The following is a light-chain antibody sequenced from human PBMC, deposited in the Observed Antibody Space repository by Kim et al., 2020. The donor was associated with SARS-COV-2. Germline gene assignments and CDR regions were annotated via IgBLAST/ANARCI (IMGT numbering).Light chain of an antibody. V-gene: IGLV1-40*01. CDR2: GNA. CDR1: SSNIGAGYD. Sequence: QRAPISGTGSSSNIGAGYDVHWYQQLPGTAPNLIIYGNANRPSGVPYRFSGSKSGTSASLAITGLQAEDEAVYYCQSYDSSLSVWLFGGGTQLTVL. J-gene: IGLJ3*02. CDR3: QSYDSSLSVWL.